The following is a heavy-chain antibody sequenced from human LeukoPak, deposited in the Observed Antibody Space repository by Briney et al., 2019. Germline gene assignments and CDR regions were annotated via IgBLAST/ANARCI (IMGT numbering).Heavy chain of an antibody. V-gene: IGHV3-66*01. CDR2: IYSGGST. J-gene: IGHJ6*02. Sequence: PGGSLRLSCAASGFTVSSNYMSWVRQAPGKGLEWVSVIYSGGSTYYADSVKGRFTISRDNSKNTLYLQVNSLRAEDTAVYYCARDSQLLYQHTERISYYYYYGMDVWGQGTTVTVSS. D-gene: IGHD2-2*02. CDR1: GFTVSSNY. CDR3: ARDSQLLYQHTERISYYYYYGMDV.